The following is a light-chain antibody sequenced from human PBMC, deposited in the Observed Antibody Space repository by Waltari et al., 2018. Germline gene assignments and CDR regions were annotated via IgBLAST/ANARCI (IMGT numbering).Light chain of an antibody. Sequence: DIVMTQSPDSLALSVGERASTNCKSIQSVLYWSNNKNYLAWYQQKPGQPPKLLIYWASTRDSGVPDRFSGSGSGSDFTLTISSLQAEDVAVYYCQQYYTTPFTFGPGTKVAIK. CDR1: QSVLYWSNNKNY. J-gene: IGKJ3*01. CDR3: QQYYTTPFT. V-gene: IGKV4-1*01. CDR2: WAS.